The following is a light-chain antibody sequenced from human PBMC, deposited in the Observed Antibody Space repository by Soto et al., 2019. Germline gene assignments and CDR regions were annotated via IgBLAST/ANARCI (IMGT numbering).Light chain of an antibody. CDR3: AVWDDSLNGPV. CDR1: DYNIGNNA. CDR2: FDN. J-gene: IGLJ3*02. Sequence: QSMVTQPPSVSAAPRQRVTISCSGSDYNIGNNAVNWYQKVPGKAPKLLIHFDNRVASGVSDRISGSKSGTSASLSISGLQSEDEADYYCAVWDDSLNGPVFGGGTKLTVL. V-gene: IGLV1-36*01.